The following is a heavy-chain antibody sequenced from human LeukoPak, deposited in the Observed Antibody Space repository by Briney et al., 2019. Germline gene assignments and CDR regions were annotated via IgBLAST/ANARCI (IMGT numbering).Heavy chain of an antibody. Sequence: GGSLRPSCAASGFTFSIYAMSWVRQAPGKGLGWVSGISGSGGSTYYADSVKGRFTISRDNSKNTLYLQMSSLRAEDTAVYYCAKYIAAAGTVYWGQGTLVTVSS. CDR2: ISGSGGST. CDR3: AKYIAAAGTVY. V-gene: IGHV3-23*01. D-gene: IGHD6-13*01. CDR1: GFTFSIYA. J-gene: IGHJ4*02.